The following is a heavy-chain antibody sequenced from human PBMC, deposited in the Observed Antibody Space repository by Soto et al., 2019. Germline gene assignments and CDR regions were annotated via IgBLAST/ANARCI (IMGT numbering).Heavy chain of an antibody. J-gene: IGHJ4*02. Sequence: GGSLRLSCAASGFTFSNAWMSWVRQAPGKGLEWVGRIKSKTDGGTTDYAAPVKGRFTISRDDSKNTLYLQMNSLKTEDTAVYYCTTSPCAYTSCYYFDYWGQGTLVTVSS. CDR1: GFTFSNAW. CDR3: TTSPCAYTSCYYFDY. CDR2: IKSKTDGGTT. V-gene: IGHV3-15*01. D-gene: IGHD2-2*01.